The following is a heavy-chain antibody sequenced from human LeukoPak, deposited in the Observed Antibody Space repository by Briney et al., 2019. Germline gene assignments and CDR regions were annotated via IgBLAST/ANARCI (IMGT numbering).Heavy chain of an antibody. CDR2: ISRDGGTI. CDR3: ARKAITVTTFDY. J-gene: IGHJ4*02. D-gene: IGHD4-17*01. V-gene: IGHV3-48*04. Sequence: GGSLRLSCAASGFTYSSYSMSWVRQAPGKGLEWVSFISRDGGTIDYADSVKGRFTISRDNAKNSLYLQMSRLRGEDTAVYYCARKAITVTTFDYWGQGTLVAVSS. CDR1: GFTYSSYS.